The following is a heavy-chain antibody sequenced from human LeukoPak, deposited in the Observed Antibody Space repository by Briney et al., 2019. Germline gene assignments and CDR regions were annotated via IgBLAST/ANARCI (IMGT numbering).Heavy chain of an antibody. Sequence: GSLRLFCGASGFTLCSYAMSWVRQAPGEGLEWGSAISGSGGSTYYADSVKGRFTISRDNSKNTLYLQMNSLRAEDTAVYYCAKLRFLEWLSQHYFDYWGQGTLVTVSS. CDR1: GFTLCSYA. CDR2: ISGSGGST. V-gene: IGHV3-23*01. CDR3: AKLRFLEWLSQHYFDY. D-gene: IGHD3-3*01. J-gene: IGHJ4*02.